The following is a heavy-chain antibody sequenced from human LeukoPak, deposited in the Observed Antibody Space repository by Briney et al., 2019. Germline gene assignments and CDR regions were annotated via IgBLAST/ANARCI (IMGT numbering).Heavy chain of an antibody. V-gene: IGHV4-39*07. Sequence: SETLSLTCTVSSGSITTSDYIWAWVRQPPGKGLEWIGSISYGGDTSYNPSLQTRVTISLDTSKNQFSLKLTSVTTVDTAVYYCAKDPAHDGVRGVDDYWGQGTLVAVSS. CDR3: AKDPAHDGVRGVDDY. D-gene: IGHD3-10*01. CDR2: ISYGGDT. J-gene: IGHJ4*02. CDR1: SGSITTSDYI.